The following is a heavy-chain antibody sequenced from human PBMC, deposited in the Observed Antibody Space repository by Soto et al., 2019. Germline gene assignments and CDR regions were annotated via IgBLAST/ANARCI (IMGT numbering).Heavy chain of an antibody. V-gene: IGHV4-59*01. D-gene: IGHD3-10*01. CDR1: GGSISSYY. CDR3: ARGSLWHLFDY. Sequence: QVQLQESGPGLVKPSETLSLTCTVSGGSISSYYWSWIRQPPGKGLEWIGYIYYSGSTNYNPSLKSRVTISVDTSKNQFSLKLSSVTAADTAVYYCARGSLWHLFDYWGQGTLVTVSS. CDR2: IYYSGST. J-gene: IGHJ4*02.